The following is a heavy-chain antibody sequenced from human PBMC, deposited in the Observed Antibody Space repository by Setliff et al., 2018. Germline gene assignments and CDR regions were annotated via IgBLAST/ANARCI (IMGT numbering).Heavy chain of an antibody. D-gene: IGHD2-8*01. J-gene: IGHJ4*02. CDR1: GFTFGAYT. CDR3: AKDRVPDGKWDFDS. Sequence: GGSLRLSCVASGFTFGAYTLTWVRQAPGKGLEFVSGVDQGANTYYGDSVKGRFTISRDNSQNTVYLQMANLRVEDTAIYYCAKDRVPDGKWDFDSSGPGILVTVSS. V-gene: IGHV3-23*01. CDR2: VDQGANT.